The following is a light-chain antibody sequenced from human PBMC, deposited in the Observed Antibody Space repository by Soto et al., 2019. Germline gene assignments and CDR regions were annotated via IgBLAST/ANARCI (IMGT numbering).Light chain of an antibody. CDR1: SSGIGTFNL. CDR2: EVN. J-gene: IGLJ2*01. CDR3: YSFAGFNTQ. Sequence: QSVLTQPASVSGSPGQSIAISCTGNSSGIGTFNLVSWYQQHPGRAPKLIIYEVNKRPSGISSRFSASKSGNTASLTISGLQADDEADYYGYSFAGFNTQFGGGTKVTVL. V-gene: IGLV2-23*02.